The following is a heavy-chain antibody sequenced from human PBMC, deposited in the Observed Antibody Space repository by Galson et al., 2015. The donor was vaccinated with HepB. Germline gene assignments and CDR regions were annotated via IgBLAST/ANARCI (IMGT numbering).Heavy chain of an antibody. CDR1: GITFSIYS. Sequence: SLRLSCAASGITFSIYSMNWVRQAPGKGLEWVSSISDSSRNIYYADSVKGRFTISRDNAKNSLYLQMNSLTAEDTAVYYCAMFPPDYYRWGQGTLVTFSS. V-gene: IGHV3-21*01. CDR3: AMFPPDYYR. J-gene: IGHJ1*01. CDR2: ISDSSRNI. D-gene: IGHD1-26*01.